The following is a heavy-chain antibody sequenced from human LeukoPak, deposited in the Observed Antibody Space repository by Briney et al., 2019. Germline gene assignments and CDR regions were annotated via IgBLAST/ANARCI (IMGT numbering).Heavy chain of an antibody. CDR3: ARDQDYYDSSGYYCVIDY. D-gene: IGHD3-22*01. Sequence: GGSLRLSCAASGFTFSSYSMNWVRQAPGKGLEWVSYISSSSSTIYYADSVKGRFTISRDNAKNSLYLQMNSLRAEDTAVYYCARDQDYYDSSGYYCVIDYWGQGTLVTVSS. CDR1: GFTFSSYS. V-gene: IGHV3-48*01. CDR2: ISSSSSTI. J-gene: IGHJ4*02.